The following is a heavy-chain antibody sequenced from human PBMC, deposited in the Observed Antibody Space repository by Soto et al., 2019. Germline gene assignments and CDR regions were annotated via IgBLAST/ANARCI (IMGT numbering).Heavy chain of an antibody. Sequence: QPGGSLRLSCAASGFTFSSYAMSWVRQAPGKGLEWVSVISGSGGNTYYADSVKGRFTISRDNSKNTLYLQMNSLRAEDTAVYYCAKGNRGAGTRPFDYFDYWGQGTLVTVSS. D-gene: IGHD6-13*01. J-gene: IGHJ4*02. CDR2: ISGSGGNT. CDR1: GFTFSSYA. CDR3: AKGNRGAGTRPFDYFDY. V-gene: IGHV3-23*01.